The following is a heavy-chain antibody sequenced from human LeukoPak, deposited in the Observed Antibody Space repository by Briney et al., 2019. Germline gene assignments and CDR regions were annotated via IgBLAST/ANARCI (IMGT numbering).Heavy chain of an antibody. J-gene: IGHJ4*02. Sequence: ASVKVSCKASGYTFTSYYMHWVRQAPGQGLEWMGIINPSGGSTSYAQKFQGRVTMTRDMSTSTVYMELSSLRSEGTAVYYCARDYKRVPAAAVNFDYWGQGTLVTVSS. CDR2: INPSGGST. D-gene: IGHD2-2*01. CDR1: GYTFTSYY. CDR3: ARDYKRVPAAAVNFDY. V-gene: IGHV1-46*01.